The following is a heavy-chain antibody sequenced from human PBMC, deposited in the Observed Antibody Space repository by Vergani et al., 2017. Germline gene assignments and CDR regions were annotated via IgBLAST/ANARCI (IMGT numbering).Heavy chain of an antibody. J-gene: IGHJ6*02. D-gene: IGHD1-1*01. V-gene: IGHV4-39*01. CDR3: ARQTGTTGMDV. CDR2: IYYSGST. Sequence: QVQLQESGPGLVKPSQTLSLTCTVSGGSISSGSYYWSWIRQPAGKGLEWIGSIYYSGSTYYNPSLKSRVTISVDTSKNQFSLKLSSVTAADTAVYYCARQTGTTGMDVWGQGTTVTVSS. CDR1: GGSISSGSYY.